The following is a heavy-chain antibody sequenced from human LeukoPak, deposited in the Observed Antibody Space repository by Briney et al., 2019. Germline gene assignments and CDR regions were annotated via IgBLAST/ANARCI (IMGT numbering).Heavy chain of an antibody. CDR2: IYYSGST. J-gene: IGHJ4*02. Sequence: SETLSLTCTVSGGSITSSSYYWGWIRQPPGKGLEWIGSIYYSGSTYYNPSLKSRVTISVDTSKNQFSLKLSSVTAADTAVYYCASLYSNFDYWGQGTLVTVSS. D-gene: IGHD4-11*01. V-gene: IGHV4-39*07. CDR1: GGSITSSSYY. CDR3: ASLYSNFDY.